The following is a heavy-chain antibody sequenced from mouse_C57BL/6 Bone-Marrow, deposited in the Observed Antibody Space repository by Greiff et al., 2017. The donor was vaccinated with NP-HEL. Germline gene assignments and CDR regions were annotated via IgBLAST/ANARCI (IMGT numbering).Heavy chain of an antibody. J-gene: IGHJ2*01. D-gene: IGHD2-4*01. CDR2: IRSKSNNYAT. V-gene: IGHV10-1*01. Sequence: EVKLVESGGGLVQPKGSLKLSCAASGFSFNTYAMNWVRQAPGKGLEWVARIRSKSNNYATYYADSVKDRFTISRDDSESMLYLQMNNLKTEDTAMYYCVRHGDDHDYFDYWGQGTTLTVSS. CDR3: VRHGDDHDYFDY. CDR1: GFSFNTYA.